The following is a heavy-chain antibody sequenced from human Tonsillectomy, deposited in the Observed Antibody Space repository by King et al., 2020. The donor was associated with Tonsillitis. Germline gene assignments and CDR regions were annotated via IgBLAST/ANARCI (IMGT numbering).Heavy chain of an antibody. CDR3: ARQITGTFDAFDI. D-gene: IGHD1-20*01. V-gene: IGHV5-51*01. Sequence: QLVQSGAEVKKAGESLKISCKGSGYSFTSNWIAWVRQMPGKGLEWMGIIYPVDSDTRYSPSFQGQVTISVDKSISTAYLQWSSLKASDTAMYYCARQITGTFDAFDIWGQGTRVTVSS. J-gene: IGHJ3*02. CDR2: IYPVDSDT. CDR1: GYSFTSNW.